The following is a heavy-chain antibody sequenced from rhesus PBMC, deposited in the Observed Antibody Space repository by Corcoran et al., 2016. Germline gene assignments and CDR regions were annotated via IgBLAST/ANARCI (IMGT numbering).Heavy chain of an antibody. CDR1: GYTFTSYY. J-gene: IGHJ4*01. V-gene: IGHV1S9*01. Sequence: QVQLVQSGAEVKKPGASVKLSCKAAGYTFTSYYKNWVRQAPGQVLGWLGEINPRKGNTGSTQKFQGRIPMTRNTSTSTAYMELRSLRSEDTAVYYCTSLRYSWNHPFAYWGQGVLVTVSS. D-gene: IGHD1-1*01. CDR2: INPRKGNT. CDR3: TSLRYSWNHPFAY.